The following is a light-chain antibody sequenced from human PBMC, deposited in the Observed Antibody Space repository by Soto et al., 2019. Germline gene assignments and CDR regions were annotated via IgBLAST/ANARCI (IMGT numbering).Light chain of an antibody. V-gene: IGKV1-5*03. J-gene: IGKJ1*01. CDR1: QSISSW. CDR2: KAS. CDR3: QQYSSFWT. Sequence: DIQMTQSPSTLSASVGDRVTISCRASQSISSWLAWYQQKSGKAPKVLIYKASSLESGVPSRFSGSGSGTEFTLTISSLQPDDFATYYCQQYSSFWTFGQGTKVEIK.